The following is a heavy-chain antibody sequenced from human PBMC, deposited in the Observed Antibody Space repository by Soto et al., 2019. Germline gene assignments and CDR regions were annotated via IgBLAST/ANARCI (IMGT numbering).Heavy chain of an antibody. CDR3: ARLLQNEYYVDY. D-gene: IGHD1-26*01. CDR2: IIPIFGTA. J-gene: IGHJ4*02. Sequence: SSVKVSCKASGGTFSSYAISWVRQAPGQGLEWMGGIIPIFGTANYAQKFQGRVTITADESTSTAYMELSSLRSEDTAVYYCARLLQNEYYVDYWGQGTLVTVSS. V-gene: IGHV1-69*13. CDR1: GGTFSSYA.